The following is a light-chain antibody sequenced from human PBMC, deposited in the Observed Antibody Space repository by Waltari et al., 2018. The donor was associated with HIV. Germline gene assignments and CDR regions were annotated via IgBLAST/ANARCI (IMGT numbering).Light chain of an antibody. CDR3: QQYKSYSLT. CDR1: QNVDKW. J-gene: IGKJ5*01. V-gene: IGKV1-5*03. Sequence: DTQMTQSPSTLSASVGARVIITCRSSQNVDKWLAWYQQRPGRAPKVLIYKTSTVQTGVPSRFSGSGSGTEFSLTISSLQPDDFATYYCQQYKSYSLTFGQGTRLEIK. CDR2: KTS.